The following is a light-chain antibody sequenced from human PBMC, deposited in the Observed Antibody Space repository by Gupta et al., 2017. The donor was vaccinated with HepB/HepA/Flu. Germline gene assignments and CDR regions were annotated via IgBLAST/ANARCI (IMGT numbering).Light chain of an antibody. V-gene: IGLV1-40*01. CDR3: QTYDSSRGCYV. Sequence: QSVLTPPPSLAGAPGHRVTISCTGSSSNIGAGYALHWYQQLPGAAPKLLIYVNSKRPSGVPERFSGSKSDTSASLAITGLQAEDAADYYCQTYDSSRGCYVFGTGTKVTVL. CDR1: SSNIGAGYA. CDR2: VNS. J-gene: IGLJ1*01.